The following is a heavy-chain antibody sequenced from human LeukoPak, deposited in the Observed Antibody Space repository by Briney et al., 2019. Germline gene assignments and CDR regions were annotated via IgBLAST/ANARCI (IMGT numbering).Heavy chain of an antibody. CDR3: ARAISGGSPINASDY. V-gene: IGHV1-2*02. CDR2: INPNSDFT. CDR1: GYTFTGYY. J-gene: IGHJ4*02. D-gene: IGHD2-15*01. Sequence: AAVNVPHMPSGYTFTGYYMQGVRQAPGQGLEWMGWINPNSDFTNFAQNFQGRVTMTSDTSISTAYMELSRLRSDDTAVYYCARAISGGSPINASDYWGQGARITVSS.